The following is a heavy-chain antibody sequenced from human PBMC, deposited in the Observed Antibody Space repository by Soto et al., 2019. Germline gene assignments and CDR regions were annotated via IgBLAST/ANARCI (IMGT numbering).Heavy chain of an antibody. CDR3: ARGRYCLTGRCFPNWFDS. Sequence: SETLSLICSVSGDSISTVDYFWAWIRQPPGQALEYIGYIYKSTTTYYNPSFESRVAISLDTSKSQFSLNVTSVTAADTAVYFCARGRYCLTGRCFPNWFDSWGQGTLVTVSS. CDR1: GDSISTVDYF. D-gene: IGHD2-15*01. J-gene: IGHJ5*01. CDR2: IYKSTTT. V-gene: IGHV4-30-4*01.